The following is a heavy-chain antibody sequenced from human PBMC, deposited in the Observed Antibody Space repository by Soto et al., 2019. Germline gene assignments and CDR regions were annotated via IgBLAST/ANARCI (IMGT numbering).Heavy chain of an antibody. D-gene: IGHD5-18*01. CDR3: ARAFGYSSHLCP. J-gene: IGHJ5*02. Sequence: ASVKVSCKASGYTFTSYDMHWVRQAPGQRLEWMGWINAGNGNTKYSQKFQGRVTITRDTSASTAYMELSSLRSEDTAVYYCARAFGYSSHLCPWGQGTLVTVSS. CDR2: INAGNGNT. V-gene: IGHV1-3*01. CDR1: GYTFTSYD.